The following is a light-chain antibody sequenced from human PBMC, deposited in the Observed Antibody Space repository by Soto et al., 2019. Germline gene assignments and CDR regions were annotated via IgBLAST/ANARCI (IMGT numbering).Light chain of an antibody. Sequence: QSVLTQPASVSGSPGQSITISCTGGSSDVGAYKYVTWYQQHPGKAPKLMIYDVNNRPSGVFNRFSGSKSGNTASLTISGLQAEDETDYYCSSYTTTDIYVFGTGTKLTVL. V-gene: IGLV2-14*01. CDR1: SSDVGAYKY. J-gene: IGLJ1*01. CDR2: DVN. CDR3: SSYTTTDIYV.